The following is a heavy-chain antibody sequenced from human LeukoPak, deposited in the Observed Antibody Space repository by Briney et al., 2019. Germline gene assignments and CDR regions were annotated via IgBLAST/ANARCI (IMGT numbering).Heavy chain of an antibody. V-gene: IGHV4-59*08. D-gene: IGHD2-2*01. CDR2: IYYSGST. J-gene: IGHJ4*02. CDR3: ASLRERSFYARGFDY. CDR1: GGSISSYY. Sequence: SETLSLTCTVSGGSISSYYWSWIRQPPGKGLEWIGYIYYSGSTNYNPSLKSRVTISVDTSKNQFSLKRSSVTAADTAVYYCASLRERSFYARGFDYWGQGALVTVSS.